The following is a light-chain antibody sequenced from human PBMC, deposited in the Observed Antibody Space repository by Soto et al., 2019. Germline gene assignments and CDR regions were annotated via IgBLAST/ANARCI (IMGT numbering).Light chain of an antibody. CDR2: EVN. CDR3: SSYTTSNNYV. CDR1: SSDIGVYNY. J-gene: IGLJ1*01. Sequence: QSALTQPASVSGSAGQSITFSCTGTSSDIGVYNYVSWYQHHPGKAPKLMIYEVNNRPSGVSNRFSGSKSGNTASLTISGLQAEDEADYYCSSYTTSNNYVFGTGTKVTVL. V-gene: IGLV2-14*01.